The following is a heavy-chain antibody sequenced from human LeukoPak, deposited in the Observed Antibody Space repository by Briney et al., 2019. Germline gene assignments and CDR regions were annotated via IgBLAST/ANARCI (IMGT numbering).Heavy chain of an antibody. Sequence: ASVKVSCKASGGTFSSYTISWVRQAPGQGLEWMGRIIPILGIANYAQKFQGRVTITADKSTSTAYMELSSLRSEDTAVYYCARGSDSSGYSAATLDYWGQGTLVTVSS. CDR3: ARGSDSSGYSAATLDY. CDR2: IIPILGIA. J-gene: IGHJ4*02. CDR1: GGTFSSYT. V-gene: IGHV1-69*02. D-gene: IGHD3-22*01.